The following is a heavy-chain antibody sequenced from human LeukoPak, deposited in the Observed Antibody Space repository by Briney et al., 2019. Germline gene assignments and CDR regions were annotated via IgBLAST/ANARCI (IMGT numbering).Heavy chain of an antibody. Sequence: SETLSLTCTVSGGSISSSSYYWGRIRQPPGKGLEWIGSIHYSGSTYYNPSLKSRVTISVDTSKNQFSLKLSSVTAADTAVYYCARERRGVVVVAAIRRRFDPWGQGTLVTVSS. CDR1: GGSISSSSYY. CDR3: ARERRGVVVVAAIRRRFDP. J-gene: IGHJ5*02. D-gene: IGHD2-15*01. V-gene: IGHV4-39*07. CDR2: IHYSGST.